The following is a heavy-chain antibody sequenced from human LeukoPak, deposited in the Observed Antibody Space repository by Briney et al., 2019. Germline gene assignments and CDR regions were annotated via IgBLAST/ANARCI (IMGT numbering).Heavy chain of an antibody. D-gene: IGHD3-22*01. CDR1: GGSFSGYY. Sequence: SETLSLTCAVYGGSFSGYYWSWIRQPPGKGLEWIGEINHSGSTNYNPSLKSRVTISVDTSKNQFSLKLSSVTAADTAVYYCARARGGYYDSSGYYLDYYYYYGMDVWGQGTTVTVSS. V-gene: IGHV4-34*01. CDR2: INHSGST. J-gene: IGHJ6*02. CDR3: ARARGGYYDSSGYYLDYYYYYGMDV.